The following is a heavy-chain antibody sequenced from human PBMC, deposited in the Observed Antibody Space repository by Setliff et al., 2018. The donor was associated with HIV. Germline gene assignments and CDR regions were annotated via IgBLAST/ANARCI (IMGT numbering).Heavy chain of an antibody. J-gene: IGHJ6*02. V-gene: IGHV3-64*02. CDR3: ATWAFLVNMDV. CDR1: GFTFSTYA. CDR2: ITANGGST. D-gene: IGHD1-26*01. Sequence: PGGSLRLSCAASGFTFSTYAMHWVRQAPGKGLEYVSAITANGGSTHYADSVKGRFTISRDSSKNTLYLQMGSLRAEDMAVYYCATWAFLVNMDVWGQGTTVTVS.